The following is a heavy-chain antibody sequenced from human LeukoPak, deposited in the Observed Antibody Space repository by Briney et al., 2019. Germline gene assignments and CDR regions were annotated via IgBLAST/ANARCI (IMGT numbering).Heavy chain of an antibody. CDR2: ISCDGSNK. V-gene: IGHV3-30-3*01. D-gene: IGHD2-2*01. CDR1: GFTFSSYA. CDR3: ARVSGGRNIVVVPAASYYFDY. J-gene: IGHJ4*02. Sequence: PGGSLRLSCAASGFTFSSYAMHWVRQAPGKGLEWVAVISCDGSNKYYADSVKGRFTISRDNSKNTLYLQMNSLRAEDTAVYYCARVSGGRNIVVVPAASYYFDYWGQGTLVTVSS.